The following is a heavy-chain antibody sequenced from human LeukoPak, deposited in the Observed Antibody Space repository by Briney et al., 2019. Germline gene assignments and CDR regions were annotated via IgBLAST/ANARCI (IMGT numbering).Heavy chain of an antibody. J-gene: IGHJ4*02. CDR3: ARERGVRPNYYFDS. V-gene: IGHV4-4*02. D-gene: IGHD1-7*01. CDR2: IYHSGNT. Sequence: SGTLSLTCAVSGGSISGSNWWSWVRQPPGKGLEWIGEIYHSGNTNYNPSLKSRVTISVDNSKNQFSLKLTSMTAADTAVYYRARERGVRPNYYFDSWGQGSLVTVSS. CDR1: GGSISGSNW.